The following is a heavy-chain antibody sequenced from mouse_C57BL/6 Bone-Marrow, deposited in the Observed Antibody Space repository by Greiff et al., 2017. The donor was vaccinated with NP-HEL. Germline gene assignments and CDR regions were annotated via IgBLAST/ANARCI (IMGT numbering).Heavy chain of an antibody. CDR1: GFTFSSYP. Sequence: EVKLQESGGGLVKPGGSLKLSCAASGFTFSSYPMSWVRQTPEKRLEWVATISGGGGNTYYPDSVKGRFTISRDNAKNTLYLQMSSLRSEDTALYYCARRFRYYFDYWGQGTTLTVSS. J-gene: IGHJ2*01. CDR3: ARRFRYYFDY. V-gene: IGHV5-9*01. CDR2: ISGGGGNT.